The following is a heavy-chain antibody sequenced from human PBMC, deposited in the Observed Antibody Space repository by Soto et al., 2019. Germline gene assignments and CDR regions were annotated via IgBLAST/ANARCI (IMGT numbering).Heavy chain of an antibody. CDR1: GLNVSSNY. J-gene: IGHJ3*02. Sequence: GGSMRVSCTAAGLNVSSNYMSWVSQETGKGLEWVSVIYSGGSTYYADSVKGRFTISRDNSKNTLYLQMNSLRAEDTAVYYCARAGGAPAVHDYAFDIWGQGTMVTVSS. CDR2: IYSGGST. D-gene: IGHD6-13*01. CDR3: ARAGGAPAVHDYAFDI. V-gene: IGHV3-66*01.